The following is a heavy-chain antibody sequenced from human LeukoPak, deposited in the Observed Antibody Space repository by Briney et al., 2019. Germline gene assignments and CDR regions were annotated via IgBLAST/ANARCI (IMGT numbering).Heavy chain of an antibody. CDR3: ARDTCSSTSCYGYYYYGMDV. Sequence: PGGSLRLSCAASGFTFSSYAMHWVRQAPGKGLEWVAVISYDGSNKYYADSVKGRFTISRDNSKNTLYLQMNSLRAEDTAVYYCARDTCSSTSCYGYYYYGMDVWGQGTTVTVSS. J-gene: IGHJ6*02. CDR2: ISYDGSNK. V-gene: IGHV3-30*04. CDR1: GFTFSSYA. D-gene: IGHD2-2*01.